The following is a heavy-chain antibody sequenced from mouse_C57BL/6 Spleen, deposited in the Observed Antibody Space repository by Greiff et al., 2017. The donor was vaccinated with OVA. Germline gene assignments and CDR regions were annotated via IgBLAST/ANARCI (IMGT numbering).Heavy chain of an antibody. V-gene: IGHV1-69*01. CDR3: AREYYGKRYDY. Sequence: QVQLQQPGAELVMPGASVKLSCKASGYTFTSYWMHWVKQRPGQGLEWIGEIDPSDSYTNYNQKFKGKATLTVDKSSSTASMQLSSLTSEDSAVYYCAREYYGKRYDYWGQGTTLTVSS. CDR1: GYTFTSYW. D-gene: IGHD1-1*01. J-gene: IGHJ2*01. CDR2: IDPSDSYT.